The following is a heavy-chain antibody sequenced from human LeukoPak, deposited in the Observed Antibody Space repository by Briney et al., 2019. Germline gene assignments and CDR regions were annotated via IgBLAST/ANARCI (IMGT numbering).Heavy chain of an antibody. J-gene: IGHJ3*02. CDR2: IYYSGST. CDR3: ARDNPWCSGGSCYRTDAFDI. D-gene: IGHD2-15*01. Sequence: SETLSLTCTVSGGSISSYYWSWIRQPPGKGLEWIGYIYYSGSTNYNPSLKSRVTISVDTSKNQFSLKLSSVTAADTAVYYCARDNPWCSGGSCYRTDAFDIWGQGAMVTVSS. CDR1: GGSISSYY. V-gene: IGHV4-59*01.